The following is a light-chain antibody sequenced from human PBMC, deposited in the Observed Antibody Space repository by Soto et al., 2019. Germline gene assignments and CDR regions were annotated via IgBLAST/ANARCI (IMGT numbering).Light chain of an antibody. V-gene: IGKV3-20*01. CDR2: GAS. J-gene: IGKJ1*01. CDR3: QQYCSSFLWT. Sequence: SVLTQSPGTLSLSQGERATLSCRASQSVSSSYLAWYQQKPGQAPRLLIYGASSRATGIPDRFSGSGSGTDFTLTISRLEPEDFAVYDCQQYCSSFLWTFGQGTKVDIK. CDR1: QSVSSSY.